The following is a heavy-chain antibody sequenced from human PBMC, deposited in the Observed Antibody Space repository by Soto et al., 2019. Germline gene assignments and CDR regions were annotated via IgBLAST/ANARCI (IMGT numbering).Heavy chain of an antibody. CDR2: IYYSGST. J-gene: IGHJ6*02. Sequence: SETLSLTCTVSGGSISSAGYYWSWIRQHPGKGVEWIGYIYYSGSTYYNPSLKSRVTISVDTSKNQFSLKLSSVTAADTAVYYCARDSGDTTDYYYYYGMDVWGQGTTVPVSS. CDR3: ARDSGDTTDYYYYYGMDV. CDR1: GGSISSAGYY. D-gene: IGHD2-21*01. V-gene: IGHV4-31*03.